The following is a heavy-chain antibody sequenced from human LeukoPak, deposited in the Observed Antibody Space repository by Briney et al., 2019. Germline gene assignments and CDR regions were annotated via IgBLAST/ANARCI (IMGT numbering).Heavy chain of an antibody. D-gene: IGHD5-12*01. CDR3: ARVDGYSGYDPIDY. CDR1: GYTFTDYY. Sequence: ASVKVSCKASGYTFTDYYIHWVRQAPGQGLEWMGWINPNSGGTNYAQNFQGRVTMTRDTSISTAYMELSRLRSDDTAVYYCARVDGYSGYDPIDYWGQGTLVTVSS. V-gene: IGHV1-2*02. J-gene: IGHJ4*02. CDR2: INPNSGGT.